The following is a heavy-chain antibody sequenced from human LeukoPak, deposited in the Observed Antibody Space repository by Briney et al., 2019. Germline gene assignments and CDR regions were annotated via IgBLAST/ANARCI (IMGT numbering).Heavy chain of an antibody. Sequence: GGSLRLSCAASGFTVSSNYMSWFRQAPGKGLEWVSVIYSGGSTYYADSVKGRFTISRDNSKNTLYLQMNSLRAEDTAVYYCARENYKREYYYYMDVWGKGTTVTVSS. D-gene: IGHD1-7*01. CDR3: ARENYKREYYYYMDV. V-gene: IGHV3-66*02. CDR1: GFTVSSNY. CDR2: IYSGGST. J-gene: IGHJ6*03.